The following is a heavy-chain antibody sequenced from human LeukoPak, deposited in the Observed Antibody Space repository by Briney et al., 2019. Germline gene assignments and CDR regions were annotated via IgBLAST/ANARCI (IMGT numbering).Heavy chain of an antibody. Sequence: ASVKVPCKASGGTFSSYGISWVRQAPGQGLEWMGWISAYNGDTNYAQKLQGRVTMTTDTSTSTAYMELKSLRSDDTAVYYCARGTPITGDPYWGQGTLVTVSS. J-gene: IGHJ4*02. V-gene: IGHV1-18*01. CDR3: ARGTPITGDPY. CDR1: GGTFSSYG. CDR2: ISAYNGDT. D-gene: IGHD7-27*01.